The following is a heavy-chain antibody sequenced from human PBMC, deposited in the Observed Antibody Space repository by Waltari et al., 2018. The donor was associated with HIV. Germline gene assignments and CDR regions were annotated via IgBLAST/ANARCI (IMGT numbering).Heavy chain of an antibody. V-gene: IGHV3-43*01. CDR3: AKEHYDFWSGYGDQIWFDP. CDR2: IGWDGNST. J-gene: IGHJ5*02. D-gene: IGHD3-3*01. Sequence: LEWVSLIGWDGNSTYYANSVKGRFTISRDNSKDSLYLQMNSLRIEDTALYYCAKEHYDFWSGYGDQIWFDPWGQGTLVTVSS.